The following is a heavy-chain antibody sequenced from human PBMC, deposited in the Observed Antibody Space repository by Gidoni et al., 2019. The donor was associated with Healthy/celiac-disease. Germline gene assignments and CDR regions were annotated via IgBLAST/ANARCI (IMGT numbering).Heavy chain of an antibody. CDR2: IKSKTDGGTT. Sequence: EVQLVESGGGLVKPGGSLRLSCSASGFPFSNAWMSWVRQAPGKGLGWVGRIKSKTDGGTTDYAAPVKGRFTISRDESKNTLYLQMNSLKTEDTAVYYCTTDPHPAYSSSWYSIDYWGQGTLVTVSS. V-gene: IGHV3-15*01. D-gene: IGHD6-13*01. CDR3: TTDPHPAYSSSWYSIDY. CDR1: GFPFSNAW. J-gene: IGHJ4*02.